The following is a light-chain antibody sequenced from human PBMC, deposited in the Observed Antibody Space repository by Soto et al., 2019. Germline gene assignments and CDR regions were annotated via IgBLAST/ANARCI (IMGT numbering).Light chain of an antibody. CDR3: SSYTSASTLV. CDR1: NSDIGGYNF. CDR2: DVN. Sequence: QSALTQPASVSGSPGQSISFSCAGSNSDIGGYNFVSWYQQYPGEVPKLMIYDVNARPSGVSNRFSGSKSGNTASLTISGLQANDEADYYCSSYTSASTLVFGTGTKVTLL. V-gene: IGLV2-14*01. J-gene: IGLJ1*01.